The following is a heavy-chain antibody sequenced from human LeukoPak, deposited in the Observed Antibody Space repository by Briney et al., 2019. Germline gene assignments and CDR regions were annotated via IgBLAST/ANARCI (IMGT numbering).Heavy chain of an antibody. J-gene: IGHJ5*02. CDR2: LSDTGTT. CDR3: ARRDHTGRSHAWFDP. D-gene: IGHD1-14*01. CDR1: GGSVSTISHF. V-gene: IGHV4-39*01. Sequence: PSETLSLSCTVSGGSVSTISHFWDWVRQPPGKGLEWIVSLSDTGTTYYNPSLESRVTMSVDTSKNQFSLKLSSVTAADTAVYYCARRDHTGRSHAWFDPWGQGTLVTVSS.